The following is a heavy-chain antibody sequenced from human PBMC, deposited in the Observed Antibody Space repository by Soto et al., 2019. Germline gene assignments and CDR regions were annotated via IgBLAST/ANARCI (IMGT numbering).Heavy chain of an antibody. CDR1: GYSFTSYW. V-gene: IGHV5-10-1*01. D-gene: IGHD2-2*01. CDR2: IDPSDSYT. Sequence: PRESLKISCKASGYSFTSYWISWVRQMPGKGLEWMGRIDPSDSYTNYSPSFQGHVTISADKSITTAYLQWSSLKASDTATYFCSRSTNHCYFDFWGSGTQVTVSS. CDR3: SRSTNHCYFDF. J-gene: IGHJ2*01.